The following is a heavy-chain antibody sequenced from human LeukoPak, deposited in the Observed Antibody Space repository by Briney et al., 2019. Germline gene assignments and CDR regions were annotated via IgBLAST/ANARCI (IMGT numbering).Heavy chain of an antibody. CDR3: AKRSGYTTGWFFDF. Sequence: GGSLRLSCAASGFTFSDYYMSWIRQAPGKGLEWVSYISSSGSTIYYADSVKGRFTISRDNAKNSLYLQMNSLRAEDTAVFYCAKRSGYTTGWFFDFWGQGTLVTVSS. CDR1: GFTFSDYY. D-gene: IGHD6-19*01. V-gene: IGHV3-11*01. CDR2: ISSSGSTI. J-gene: IGHJ4*02.